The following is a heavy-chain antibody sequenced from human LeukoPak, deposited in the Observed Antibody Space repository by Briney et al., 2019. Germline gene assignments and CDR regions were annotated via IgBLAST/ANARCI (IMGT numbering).Heavy chain of an antibody. D-gene: IGHD3-10*01. CDR2: MNPGSGHT. Sequence: ASVKVSYKASGYTFTSYVNWVRQATGQGPEWMGWMNPGSGHTGDAQRFQARVDRTRDTSITTAYLELSSLTSEDTAVYYCAAHTYYYSSGSFAYWGQGTLVTVSS. J-gene: IGHJ4*02. V-gene: IGHV1-8*01. CDR1: GYTFTSYV. CDR3: AAHTYYYSSGSFAY.